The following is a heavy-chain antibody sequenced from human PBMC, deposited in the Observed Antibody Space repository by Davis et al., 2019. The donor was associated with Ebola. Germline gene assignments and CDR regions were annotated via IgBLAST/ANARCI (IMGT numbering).Heavy chain of an antibody. CDR3: ARYDLQNTVGPYWDRYYFDY. D-gene: IGHD3-3*01. CDR2: IIPIFGTA. Sequence: SVKVSCKASGGTFRAYAFSWVRQAPGQGLEWMGGIIPIFGTANYAQRFHGRVTITADESTSTAYMELNSLRSEDTAVYYCARYDLQNTVGPYWDRYYFDYWGQGTLVTVSS. CDR1: GGTFRAYA. V-gene: IGHV1-69*13. J-gene: IGHJ4*02.